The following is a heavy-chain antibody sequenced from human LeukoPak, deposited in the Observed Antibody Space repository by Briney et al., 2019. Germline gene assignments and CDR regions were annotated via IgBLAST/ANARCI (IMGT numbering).Heavy chain of an antibody. D-gene: IGHD5-24*01. CDR2: ISGSGGST. CDR1: GFTFSSYA. CDR3: AKLGEQRWLQPGGESWYFQH. J-gene: IGHJ1*01. Sequence: GGSLRLSCAASGFTFSSYAMSWVRQAPGKELEWVSAISGSGGSTYYADSVKGRFTISRDNSKNTLYLQMNSLRAEDTAVYYCAKLGEQRWLQPGGESWYFQHWGQGTLVTVSS. V-gene: IGHV3-23*01.